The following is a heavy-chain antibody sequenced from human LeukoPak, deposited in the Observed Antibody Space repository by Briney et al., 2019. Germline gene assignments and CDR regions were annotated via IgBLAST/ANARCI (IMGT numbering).Heavy chain of an antibody. CDR2: ISRNSRTT. CDR1: GFTFSDYY. D-gene: IGHD6-13*01. J-gene: IGHJ4*02. Sequence: GGTLRLSCAASGFTFSDYYMSWIRQAPGEGLEWLSYISRNSRTTFYAESVKGRFTISRDNAKNSLYLQLNSLRADDTAVYYCARISETAIIEAAEDLWGQGALVTVSS. CDR3: ARISETAIIEAAEDL. V-gene: IGHV3-11*01.